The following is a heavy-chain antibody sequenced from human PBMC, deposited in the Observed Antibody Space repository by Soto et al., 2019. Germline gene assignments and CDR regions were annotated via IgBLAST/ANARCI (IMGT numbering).Heavy chain of an antibody. Sequence: QITLKESGPTRVKPTQTLTLTCTFSGFSLSTSGVGVGWIRQPPGKALERLALIYRDDDKRYSPSLKSRLTIPNDTSKTQLVLTMPNMDPLDTATYYCPHRAAPQGNWNGGYFDFWGQGALVTVSS. CDR2: IYRDDDK. CDR3: PHRAAPQGNWNGGYFDF. D-gene: IGHD1-1*01. CDR1: GFSLSTSGVG. V-gene: IGHV2-5*02. J-gene: IGHJ4*02.